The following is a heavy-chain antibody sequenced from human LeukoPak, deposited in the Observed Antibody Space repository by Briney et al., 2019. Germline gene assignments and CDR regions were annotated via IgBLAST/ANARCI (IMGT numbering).Heavy chain of an antibody. D-gene: IGHD6-25*01. CDR3: ARDSGYYFDY. CDR2: ISSNGGST. Sequence: GGSLRLSCAASGFTFSSYAMHWVRQAPGKGLEYVSAISSNGGSTYYANSVKGRFTISRDNSKNTLYLQMGSLRAEDMAMYYCARDSGYYFDYWGQGTLVTVSS. V-gene: IGHV3-64*01. J-gene: IGHJ4*02. CDR1: GFTFSSYA.